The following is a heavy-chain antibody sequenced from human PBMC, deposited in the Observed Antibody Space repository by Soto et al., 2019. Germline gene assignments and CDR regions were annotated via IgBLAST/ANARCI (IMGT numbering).Heavy chain of an antibody. D-gene: IGHD5-18*01. CDR1: GFTFSNYA. Sequence: QVQLVESGGGVVQPGRSLRISCAASGFTFSNYAIHWVRQAPGKGLEWVAVLSYDGNNIHYADSVKGRFTVSRDNSKNTLFLQMNSLRPEDTALYYCARGPIGDAAMVTNYFDYWGQGTLVTVSS. J-gene: IGHJ4*02. CDR3: ARGPIGDAAMVTNYFDY. V-gene: IGHV3-30-3*01. CDR2: LSYDGNNI.